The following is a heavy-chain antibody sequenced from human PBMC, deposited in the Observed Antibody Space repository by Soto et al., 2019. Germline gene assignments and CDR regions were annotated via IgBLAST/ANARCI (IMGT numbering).Heavy chain of an antibody. J-gene: IGHJ6*02. CDR2: IYYSGST. D-gene: IGHD5-18*01. Sequence: QVQLQESGPGLVKPSQTLSLTCTVSGGSISSGDYYWSWIRQPPGKGLEWIGYIYYSGSTYYNPSLKSRVTISVDTSKNQFSLKLSSVTAADTAVYYCARDTAAGYYYYGMDVCGQGTTVTVSS. CDR1: GGSISSGDYY. V-gene: IGHV4-30-4*01. CDR3: ARDTAAGYYYYGMDV.